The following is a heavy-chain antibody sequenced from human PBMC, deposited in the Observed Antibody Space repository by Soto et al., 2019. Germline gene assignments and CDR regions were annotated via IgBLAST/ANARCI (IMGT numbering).Heavy chain of an antibody. CDR1: GYTLTSYA. Sequence: ASVKVSCKDSGYTLTSYAMHWVRQAPGQRLEWMGRIIASLGITKYAQKFQGRVTITGDKSASTAYMELSSLRSEDTAVYYCARDEYGSGSKDYYMDVWGKGTTVTVSS. V-gene: IGHV1-3*01. D-gene: IGHD3-10*01. CDR3: ARDEYGSGSKDYYMDV. CDR2: IIASLGIT. J-gene: IGHJ6*03.